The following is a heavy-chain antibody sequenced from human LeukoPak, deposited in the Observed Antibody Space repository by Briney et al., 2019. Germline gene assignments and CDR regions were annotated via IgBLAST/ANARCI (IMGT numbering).Heavy chain of an antibody. J-gene: IGHJ4*02. V-gene: IGHV3-30-3*01. Sequence: GGSLRLSCAASGFTFRNYVIHWVRQAPGKGLEWVAVTSSDLNVKLYADSVKGRFTISRDNSRGTLYLQMNSLRPEDTAIYYCAREGYYGSGSPPSLYFDYWGQGTLVTVSS. D-gene: IGHD3-10*01. CDR1: GFTFRNYV. CDR2: TSSDLNVK. CDR3: AREGYYGSGSPPSLYFDY.